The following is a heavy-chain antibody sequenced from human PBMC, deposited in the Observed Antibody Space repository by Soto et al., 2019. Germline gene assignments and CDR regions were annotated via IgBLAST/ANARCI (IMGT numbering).Heavy chain of an antibody. J-gene: IGHJ4*02. CDR1: GYPFTTYY. D-gene: IGHD3-10*01. Sequence: HVQLVQSGTEVKKPGASVRVSCMVSGYPFTTYYIHWVRQAPGQGLEWMGWIDPRSGGTVYEQKFQGRVTMTRDTSISTVYMDMIVLTSDDTAIYYCATDDYGIFTYWGQGSLVTVSS. CDR3: ATDDYGIFTY. V-gene: IGHV1-2*02. CDR2: IDPRSGGT.